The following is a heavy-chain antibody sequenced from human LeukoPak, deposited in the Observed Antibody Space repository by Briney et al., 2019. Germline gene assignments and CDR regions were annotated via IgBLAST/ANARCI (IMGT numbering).Heavy chain of an antibody. Sequence: ASVTVSYKASGYTFTSYGISWVRQAPGQGLDWMGWISAYNGNTNYAQKLQGRVTMTTDTSTSTAYMELRSLRSDDTAVYYCARAITMVRFDPWGQGTLVTVSS. V-gene: IGHV1-18*04. CDR1: GYTFTSYG. J-gene: IGHJ5*02. D-gene: IGHD3-10*01. CDR3: ARAITMVRFDP. CDR2: ISAYNGNT.